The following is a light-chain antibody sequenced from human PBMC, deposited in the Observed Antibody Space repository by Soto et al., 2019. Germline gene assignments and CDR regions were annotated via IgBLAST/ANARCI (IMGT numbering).Light chain of an antibody. CDR3: QTWGTGIRV. J-gene: IGLJ2*01. V-gene: IGLV4-69*01. CDR1: SGHSSYA. Sequence: QLVLTQSPSASASLGASVKLTCTLSSGHSSYAIAWHQQQPEKGPRYLMKLNSDGSHSKGDGIPDRFSGSSSGAERYLTSSSLSSEDEADYYRQTWGTGIRVFGGGTKLTVL. CDR2: LNSDGSH.